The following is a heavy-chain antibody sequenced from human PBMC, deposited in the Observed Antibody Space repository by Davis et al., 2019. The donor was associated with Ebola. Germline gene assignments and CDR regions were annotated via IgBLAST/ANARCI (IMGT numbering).Heavy chain of an antibody. CDR2: IVTDGSTT. CDR1: GFTFSSYW. J-gene: IGHJ4*02. Sequence: GASLKISCAASGFTFSSYWFHWVRQAPGKGLEWVSRIVTDGSTTNYADSVRGRFTISRDNAKNTLFLQMNSLRADDTAVYYCARDVGGRAGYWGQGTLVTVSS. CDR3: ARDVGGRAGY. V-gene: IGHV3-74*01.